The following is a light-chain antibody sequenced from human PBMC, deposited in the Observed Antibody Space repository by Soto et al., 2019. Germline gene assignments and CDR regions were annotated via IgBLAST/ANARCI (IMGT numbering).Light chain of an antibody. CDR3: QQYSKWPLT. Sequence: EIVMTQSPATLSVSPGDRATLSCRASQGVRSDLAWYQQKAGQSPRLLIYGASTRAAETPARFSGSGSETEFTLTISSLQSEDFAVYYRQQYSKWPLTFGGGTKVDIK. V-gene: IGKV3-15*01. CDR1: QGVRSD. CDR2: GAS. J-gene: IGKJ4*01.